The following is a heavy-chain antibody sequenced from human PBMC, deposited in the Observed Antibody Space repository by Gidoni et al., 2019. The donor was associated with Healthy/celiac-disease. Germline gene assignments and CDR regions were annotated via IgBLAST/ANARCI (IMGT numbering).Heavy chain of an antibody. D-gene: IGHD4-17*01. J-gene: IGHJ5*02. V-gene: IGHV3-21*01. CDR2: ISSSSSYI. CDR3: ARAPYGDYGGHRFDP. Sequence: EVQLVESGGGLVKPGGSLRLSCAAPGFTFSSYSMNWVRQAPGKGLEWVSSISSSSSYIYYADSVKGRFTISRDNAKNSLYLQMNSLRAEDTAVYYCARAPYGDYGGHRFDPWGQGTLVTVSS. CDR1: GFTFSSYS.